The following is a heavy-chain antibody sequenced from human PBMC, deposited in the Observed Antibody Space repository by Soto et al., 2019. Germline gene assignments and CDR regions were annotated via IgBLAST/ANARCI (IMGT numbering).Heavy chain of an antibody. CDR1: GFSFSTYW. CDR3: ARGGGDYGDYLDY. D-gene: IGHD4-17*01. CDR2: INTAGTTT. J-gene: IGHJ4*02. Sequence: ELQLVESGGGLVQPGGFLRLSCVASGFSFSTYWMHWVRQAPGKGLVWVSRINTAGTTTPYADSVTGRFTISRDNAKNTLYLPMNRLRAEDTAVYYCARGGGDYGDYLDYWGQGALVTVSS. V-gene: IGHV3-74*01.